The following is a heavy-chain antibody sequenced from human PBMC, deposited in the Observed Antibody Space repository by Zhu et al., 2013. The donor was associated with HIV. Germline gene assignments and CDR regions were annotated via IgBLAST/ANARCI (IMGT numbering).Heavy chain of an antibody. CDR1: GFTFGDYA. V-gene: IGHV3-49*03. D-gene: IGHD3-22*01. J-gene: IGHJ4*02. CDR3: TRPYYYDSSGYFLNRYYFDY. CDR2: IRSKAYGGTT. Sequence: EVQLVESGGGLVQPGRSLRLSCTASGFTFGDYAMSWFRQAPGKGLEWVGFIRSKAYGGTTEYAASVKGRFTISRDDSKSIAYLQMNSLKTEDTAVYYCTRPYYYDSSGYFLNRYYFDYWAREPWSPSPQ.